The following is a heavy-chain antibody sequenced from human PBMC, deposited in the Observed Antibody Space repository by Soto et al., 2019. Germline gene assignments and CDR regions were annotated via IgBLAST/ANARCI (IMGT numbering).Heavy chain of an antibody. CDR1: GFTFSSYA. CDR3: AKGDARLRFLEWFRY. CDR2: ISGSGGST. D-gene: IGHD3-3*01. Sequence: GGSLRLSCAASGFTFSSYAMSWVRQAPGKGLEWVSAISGSGGSTYYADSVKGRFTISRDNSKNTLYLQMNSLRAEDTAVYYCAKGDARLRFLEWFRYWGQGTLVTVSS. V-gene: IGHV3-23*01. J-gene: IGHJ4*02.